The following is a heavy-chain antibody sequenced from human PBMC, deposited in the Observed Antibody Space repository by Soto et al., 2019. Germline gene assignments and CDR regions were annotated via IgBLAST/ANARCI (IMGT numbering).Heavy chain of an antibody. CDR1: GFTFSSYS. V-gene: IGHV3-21*01. CDR2: ISSSSSYI. CDR3: ARGAIVVVPAALTS. Sequence: SLRLSCAASGFTFSSYSMNWVRQAPGKGLEWVSSISSSSSYIYYADSVKGRFTISRDNAKNSLYLQMNSLRAEDTAVYYCARGAIVVVPAALTSWGQGTLVTVSS. D-gene: IGHD2-2*01. J-gene: IGHJ5*02.